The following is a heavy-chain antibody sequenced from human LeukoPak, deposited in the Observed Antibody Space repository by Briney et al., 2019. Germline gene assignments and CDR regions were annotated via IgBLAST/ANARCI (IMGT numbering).Heavy chain of an antibody. V-gene: IGHV4-34*01. CDR2: ISHSGST. CDR3: ASGGLYYWFDP. Sequence: SSETLSLTCDVYGGSFSTYYWSWIRQPPGKGLEWIGEISHSGSTNYNPSLKSRVTIPLDTSKNQFSLKLSSVTAVDTAVYYCASGGLYYWFDPWGQGTLVTVSS. CDR1: GGSFSTYY. J-gene: IGHJ5*02. D-gene: IGHD2-21*01.